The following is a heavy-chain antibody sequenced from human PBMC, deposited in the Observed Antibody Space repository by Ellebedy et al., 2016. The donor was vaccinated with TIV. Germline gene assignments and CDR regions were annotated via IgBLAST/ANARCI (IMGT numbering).Heavy chain of an antibody. CDR1: GFTFSSYW. Sequence: GGSLRLXCAASGFTFSSYWMSWVRQAPGKGLEWVANIKKDGSEKYYVDSVKGRFTISRDNAKNSLYLQMNSLRAEDTAVYYCAREVGYSYGLTNIYYYYGMDVWGQGTTVTVSS. CDR2: IKKDGSEK. D-gene: IGHD5-18*01. V-gene: IGHV3-7*01. CDR3: AREVGYSYGLTNIYYYYGMDV. J-gene: IGHJ6*02.